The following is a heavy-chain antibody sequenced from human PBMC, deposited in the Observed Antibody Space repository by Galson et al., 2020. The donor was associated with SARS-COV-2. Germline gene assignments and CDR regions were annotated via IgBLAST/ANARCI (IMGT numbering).Heavy chain of an antibody. CDR3: ARGGDYYGSGGPTGGMDV. D-gene: IGHD3-10*01. J-gene: IGHJ6*02. CDR1: GGSISSGGYS. Sequence: SETLSLTCAVSGGSISSGGYSWSWIRQPPGKGLEWIGYIYHSGITYYNPSLKSRVTISVDRSKNQFSLKLSSVTAADTAVYYCARGGDYYGSGGPTGGMDVWDQGTTVTVSS. V-gene: IGHV4-30-2*01. CDR2: IYHSGIT.